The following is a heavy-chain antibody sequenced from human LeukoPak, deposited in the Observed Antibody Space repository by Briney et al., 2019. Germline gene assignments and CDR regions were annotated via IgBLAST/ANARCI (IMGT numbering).Heavy chain of an antibody. D-gene: IGHD1-1*01. J-gene: IGHJ4*02. CDR3: ARVRWHDIDY. CDR2: IYTSGST. CDR1: GVSISSYC. V-gene: IGHV4-4*07. Sequence: NPSETLSLTCTVAGVSISSYCWSWLRQPAGEGMEWIRRIYTSGSTNYNPSLTSRVTMSVATSKNQFSLKLSSVTAADPAVYYCARVRWHDIDYWGQGTLVTVSS.